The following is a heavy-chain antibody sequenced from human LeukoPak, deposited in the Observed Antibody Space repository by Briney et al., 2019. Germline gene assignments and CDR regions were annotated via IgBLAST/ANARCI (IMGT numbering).Heavy chain of an antibody. J-gene: IGHJ4*02. CDR3: AGGRPDPH. Sequence: GGSLRLSCAASGFTFRAYWMSWVRQAPGKGLEWVGNVNQDGSEIYYVDSVKGRFTISRDNAKNSLYLQMYSLRVEDTAVYYCAGGRPDPHWGQGTLVTVSS. V-gene: IGHV3-7*03. CDR1: GFTFRAYW. CDR2: VNQDGSEI.